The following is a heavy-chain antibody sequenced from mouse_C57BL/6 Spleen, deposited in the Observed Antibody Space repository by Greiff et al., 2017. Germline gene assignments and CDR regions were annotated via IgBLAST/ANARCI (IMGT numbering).Heavy chain of an antibody. D-gene: IGHD2-10*01. CDR1: GYSITSGYY. V-gene: IGHV3-6*01. CDR3: ATRGLLSDY. J-gene: IGHJ2*01. CDR2: ISYDGSN. Sequence: EVQLQQSGPGLVKPSQSLSLTCSVTGYSITSGYYWNWIRQFPGNKLEWMGYISYDGSNNYNPSLKNRISITRDTSKNQFFLKLNSVTTEDTATYYCATRGLLSDYWGQGTTLTVSS.